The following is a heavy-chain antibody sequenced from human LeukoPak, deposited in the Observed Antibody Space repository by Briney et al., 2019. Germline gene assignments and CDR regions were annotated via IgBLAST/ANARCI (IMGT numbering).Heavy chain of an antibody. CDR3: ARALGSSGWDDAFDI. V-gene: IGHV3-30-3*01. J-gene: IGHJ3*02. D-gene: IGHD6-19*01. Sequence: GGSLRLSCAASGFTFSSFAMHWVRQAPGKGLEWVAVISSVGNNKFYADSVKGRFTISRDNSKNTLYLQMNSLRAEDTAVYYCARALGSSGWDDAFDIWGQGTMVTVSS. CDR1: GFTFSSFA. CDR2: ISSVGNNK.